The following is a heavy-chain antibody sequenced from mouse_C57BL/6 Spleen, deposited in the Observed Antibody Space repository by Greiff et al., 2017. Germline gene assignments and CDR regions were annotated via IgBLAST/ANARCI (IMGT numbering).Heavy chain of an antibody. CDR2: IWTGGGT. CDR1: GFSLTSYA. CDR3: ATIYDGSLYAMDY. V-gene: IGHV2-9-1*01. Sequence: VHLVESGPGLVAPSQSLSITCTVSGFSLTSYAISWVRQPPGKGLEWLGVIWTGGGTNYNSALKSRLSISKDNSKSQVFLKMNSLQTDDTARYYCATIYDGSLYAMDYWGQGTSVTVSS. D-gene: IGHD2-3*01. J-gene: IGHJ4*01.